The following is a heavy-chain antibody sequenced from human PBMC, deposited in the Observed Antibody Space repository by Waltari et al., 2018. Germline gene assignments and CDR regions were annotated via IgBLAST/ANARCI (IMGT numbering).Heavy chain of an antibody. Sequence: VLSGSEAPKPGPSVGVPCWALGYTFPDYHLHWFRQTPNQRFEWMGWFNPKKGDSDSAANFLGRVTMSRDTSINTVYLDLSGLRADDTAVYFCARDPGPIVGAPDLWGQGTLVTVFS. D-gene: IGHD1-26*01. CDR1: GYTFPDYH. CDR3: ARDPGPIVGAPDL. CDR2: FNPKKGDS. V-gene: IGHV1-2*02. J-gene: IGHJ5*02.